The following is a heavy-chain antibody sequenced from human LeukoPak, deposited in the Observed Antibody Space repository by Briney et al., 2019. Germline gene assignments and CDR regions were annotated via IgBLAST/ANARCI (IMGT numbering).Heavy chain of an antibody. V-gene: IGHV1-69*04. CDR3: ARGVRTTVEDYYGMDV. J-gene: IGHJ6*02. Sequence: SVKVSCKASGGTFSSYAISWVRQAPGQGLEWMGRIIPILGIANYAQKFQGRVTITADKSTSTAYMELSSLRSEDTAVYYCARGVRTTVEDYYGMDVWGQGTTVTVSS. D-gene: IGHD4-23*01. CDR1: GGTFSSYA. CDR2: IIPILGIA.